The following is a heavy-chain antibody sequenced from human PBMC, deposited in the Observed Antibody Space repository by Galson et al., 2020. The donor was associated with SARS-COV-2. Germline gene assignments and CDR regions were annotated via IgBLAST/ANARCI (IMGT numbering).Heavy chain of an antibody. CDR1: GYTFTSYG. CDR2: ISAYNGNT. D-gene: IGHD3-3*01. Sequence: ASVKVSCKASGYTFTSYGISWVRQAPGQGLEWMGWISAYNGNTNYAQKLQGRVTMTTDTSTSTAYMELRSLRSDDTAVYYCARDQTTYYDVWSGYVYYFDYWGQGTLVTVSS. V-gene: IGHV1-18*04. CDR3: ARDQTTYYDVWSGYVYYFDY. J-gene: IGHJ4*02.